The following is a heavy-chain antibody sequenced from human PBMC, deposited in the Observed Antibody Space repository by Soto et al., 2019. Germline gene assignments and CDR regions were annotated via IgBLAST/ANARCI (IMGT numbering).Heavy chain of an antibody. V-gene: IGHV3-9*01. Sequence: EVQLVESGGGLVQPGRSLRLSCAASGFTFDDYAMHWVRQAPGKGLEWVSGISWNSGSIGYADSVKGRFTISRDNAKNSLYLQMNSPRAEDTALYYCAKDSATPEDYYYYYYMDVWGKGTTVTVSS. CDR2: ISWNSGSI. CDR3: AKDSATPEDYYYYYYMDV. J-gene: IGHJ6*03. CDR1: GFTFDDYA. D-gene: IGHD2-15*01.